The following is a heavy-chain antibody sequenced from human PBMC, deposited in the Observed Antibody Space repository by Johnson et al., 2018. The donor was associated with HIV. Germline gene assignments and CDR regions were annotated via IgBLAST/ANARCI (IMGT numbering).Heavy chain of an antibody. CDR2: LSYDGSNK. CDR1: GFTVSSNY. J-gene: IGHJ3*02. Sequence: QVQLVESGGGVVQPGGSLRLSCAASGFTVSSNYMHWVRQAPGKGLEWVALLSYDGSNKYYADSVKGRFTISRDNSKNTLYLQMNSLRAEDTAVFYCAKIVATSDDVFDIWGQGTKVTVSS. CDR3: AKIVATSDDVFDI. D-gene: IGHD5-12*01. V-gene: IGHV3-30*18.